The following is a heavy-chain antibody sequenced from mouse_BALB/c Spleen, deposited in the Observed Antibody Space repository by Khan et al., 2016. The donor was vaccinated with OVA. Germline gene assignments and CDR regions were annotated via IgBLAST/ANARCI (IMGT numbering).Heavy chain of an antibody. CDR2: ISSCSSTI. Sequence: EVELVESGGGLVQPGGSRKLSCAASGFTFSGFGMHWVRQAPEKGLEWVAYISSCSSTIYYEDTVKGRFTISRDNPKNTLFLQMASLRSEDTTMYYGARTGYYYFDYWGQGTTLTVSS. CDR3: ARTGYYYFDY. J-gene: IGHJ2*01. D-gene: IGHD2-3*01. V-gene: IGHV5-17*02. CDR1: GFTFSGFG.